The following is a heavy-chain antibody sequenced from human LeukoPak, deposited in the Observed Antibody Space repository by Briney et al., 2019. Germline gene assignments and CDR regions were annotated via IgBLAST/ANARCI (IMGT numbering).Heavy chain of an antibody. D-gene: IGHD2-2*01. J-gene: IGHJ4*02. V-gene: IGHV3-23*01. Sequence: GGSLRLSCAASGFTFSIYAMSWVRQAPGKGLEWVSAISGSGGSTYYADSVKGRFTISRDNSKNTLYLQMNSLRAEDTAVYYCAKDDAGKYQWAPIDYWGQGTLVTVSS. CDR2: ISGSGGST. CDR3: AKDDAGKYQWAPIDY. CDR1: GFTFSIYA.